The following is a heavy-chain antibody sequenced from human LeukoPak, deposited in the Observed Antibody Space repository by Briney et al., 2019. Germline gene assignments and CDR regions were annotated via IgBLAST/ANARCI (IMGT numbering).Heavy chain of an antibody. D-gene: IGHD6-19*01. CDR1: GFTFRSYA. CDR2: LSGSGGDT. CDR3: AKTTVGYSSGRYPGWPIDY. J-gene: IGHJ4*02. V-gene: IGHV3-23*01. Sequence: GGSLRLSCAASGFTFRSYAIYWVRQAPGKGLEWVSGLSGSGGDTYFAHSVKGRFTISRDHSKNTVSLQMDSLRVEDTAVYYCAKTTVGYSSGRYPGWPIDYWGQGTLVTVSS.